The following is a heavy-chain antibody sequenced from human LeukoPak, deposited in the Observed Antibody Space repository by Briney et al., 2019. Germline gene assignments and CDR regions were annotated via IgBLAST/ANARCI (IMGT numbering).Heavy chain of an antibody. CDR1: GFTFSSYW. D-gene: IGHD3-22*01. CDR3: ARCHYSSGSYFDY. V-gene: IGHV3-74*01. Sequence: PGGSLRLSCAASGFTFSSYWMHWVRQAPGKGLVWVSRINSDGSSTSYADSVKGRFTISRDNAKNTLYLQMDSLRAEDTAVYYCARCHYSSGSYFDYWGQGTLVTVSS. J-gene: IGHJ4*02. CDR2: INSDGSST.